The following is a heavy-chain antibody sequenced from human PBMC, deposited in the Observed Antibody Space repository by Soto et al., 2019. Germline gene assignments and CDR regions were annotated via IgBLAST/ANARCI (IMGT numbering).Heavy chain of an antibody. CDR3: ARAKTLVYAILNYYYGMDV. J-gene: IGHJ6*02. V-gene: IGHV4-34*01. CDR1: GGSFSGYY. D-gene: IGHD2-8*01. CDR2: INHSGST. Sequence: KSSETLSLTCAVYGGSFSGYYWSWIRHPPGKGLEWIGEINHSGSTNYNPSLKSRVTISVDTSKNQFSLKLSSVTAADTAVYYCARAKTLVYAILNYYYGMDVWGQGTTVTVSS.